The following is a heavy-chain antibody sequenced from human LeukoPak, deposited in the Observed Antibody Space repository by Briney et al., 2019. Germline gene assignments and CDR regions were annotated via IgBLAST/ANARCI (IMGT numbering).Heavy chain of an antibody. V-gene: IGHV3-23*01. CDR2: ISGSGGST. Sequence: WGSLRLSCAASGFTFSSYAMSWVRQAPGKGLEWVSAISGSGGSTYYVDSVKGRFTISRDNSKNTLYLQMNSLRAEDTAVYYCAKALIVVVVAAPLLNWFDPWGQGTLVTVSS. D-gene: IGHD2-15*01. J-gene: IGHJ5*02. CDR1: GFTFSSYA. CDR3: AKALIVVVVAAPLLNWFDP.